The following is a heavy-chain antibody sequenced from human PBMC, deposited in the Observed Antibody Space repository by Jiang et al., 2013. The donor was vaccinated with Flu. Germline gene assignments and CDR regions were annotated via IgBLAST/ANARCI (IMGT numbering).Heavy chain of an antibody. V-gene: IGHV3-30-3*01. CDR3: ARDPKYYDSSGYYNTYFQH. CDR2: ISYDGSNK. D-gene: IGHD3-22*01. Sequence: GFTFSSYAMHWVRQAPGKGLEWVAVISYDGSNKYYADSVKGRFTISRDNSKNTLYLQMNSLRAEDTAVYYCARDPKYYDSSGYYNTYFQHWGQGTLVTVSS. J-gene: IGHJ1*01. CDR1: GFTFSSYA.